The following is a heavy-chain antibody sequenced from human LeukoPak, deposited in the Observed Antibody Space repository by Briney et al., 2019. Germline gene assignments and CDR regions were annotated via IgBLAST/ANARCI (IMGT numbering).Heavy chain of an antibody. Sequence: GGSLRLSCAASGFTFSSYGMPWVRQAPGKGLEWVAVIWYDGSNKYYADSVKGRFTISRDNSKNTLYLQMNSLRAEDTAVYYCARPHSSGWVYFDYWGQGTLVTVSS. D-gene: IGHD6-19*01. J-gene: IGHJ4*02. CDR2: IWYDGSNK. V-gene: IGHV3-33*01. CDR3: ARPHSSGWVYFDY. CDR1: GFTFSSYG.